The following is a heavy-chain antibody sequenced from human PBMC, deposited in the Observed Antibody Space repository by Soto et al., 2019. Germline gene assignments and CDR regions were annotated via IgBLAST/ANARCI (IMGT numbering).Heavy chain of an antibody. CDR1: GFTFSSYW. V-gene: IGHV3-7*01. CDR3: ASLRGYCSGGSCYYFDY. CDR2: IKQDGSEK. Sequence: GGFLRLSCAASGFTFSSYWMSWVRQAPGKGLEWVANIKQDGSEKYYVDSVKGRFTISRDNAKNSLYLQMNSLRAEDTAVYYCASLRGYCSGGSCYYFDYWGQGTLVTVSS. J-gene: IGHJ4*02. D-gene: IGHD2-15*01.